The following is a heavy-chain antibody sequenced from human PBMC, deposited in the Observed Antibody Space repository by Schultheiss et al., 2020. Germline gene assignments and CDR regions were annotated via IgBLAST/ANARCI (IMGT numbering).Heavy chain of an antibody. CDR1: GGSISSSDYY. CDR2: IYYSGST. J-gene: IGHJ4*02. V-gene: IGHV4-39*01. D-gene: IGHD6-6*01. CDR3: ARIGTTASRPVDY. Sequence: SETLSLTCTVSGGSISSSDYYWGWIRQPPGKGLEWIGSIYYSGSTYYNPSLKRRVTMPVDTSKNQFSLRLSSVTAADTAVFYCARIGTTASRPVDYWGQGTLVTVSS.